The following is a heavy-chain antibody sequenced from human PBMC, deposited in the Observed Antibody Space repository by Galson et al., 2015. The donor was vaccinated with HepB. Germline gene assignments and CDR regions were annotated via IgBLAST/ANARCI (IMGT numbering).Heavy chain of an antibody. V-gene: IGHV1-69*04. J-gene: IGHJ5*02. Sequence: SVKVSCKASGDSVSGHAISWVQQAPGQGLEWMGRIIPMFDVTNYPQKFQDRATISADMSTNTVYLELSRLRSEDTAVYFCANQSTSSVGNWFGPWGQGTLVTVSS. CDR2: IIPMFDVT. CDR3: ANQSTSSVGNWFGP. D-gene: IGHD6-6*01. CDR1: GDSVSGHA.